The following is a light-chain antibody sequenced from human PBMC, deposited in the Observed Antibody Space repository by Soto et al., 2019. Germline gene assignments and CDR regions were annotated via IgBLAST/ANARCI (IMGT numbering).Light chain of an antibody. Sequence: DIVMTQSPLSLPVTPGEPASISCRSSQSLLHSTGRYYLDWYLQQPGQSTQLLIYLGSHRASGVPDRFSGSGSGTDFTLTISRVEAEDVGIYYCIQALQTPFTFGGGTRVEIK. V-gene: IGKV2-28*01. CDR3: IQALQTPFT. CDR2: LGS. CDR1: QSLLHSTGRYY. J-gene: IGKJ4*01.